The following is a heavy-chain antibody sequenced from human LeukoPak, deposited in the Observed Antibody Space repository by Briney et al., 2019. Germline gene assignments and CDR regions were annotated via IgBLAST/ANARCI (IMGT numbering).Heavy chain of an antibody. J-gene: IGHJ6*02. CDR3: ARESRGPYNYCYYGMDV. V-gene: IGHV1-46*01. D-gene: IGHD4-11*01. CDR2: INPSGGST. Sequence: ASVKVSCKASGYTFTSYYMHWVRQAPGQGLEWMGIINPSGGSTSYAQKFQGRVTMTRDTSTSTVYMELSSLRSEDTAVYYCARESRGPYNYCYYGMDVWGQGTTVTVSS. CDR1: GYTFTSYY.